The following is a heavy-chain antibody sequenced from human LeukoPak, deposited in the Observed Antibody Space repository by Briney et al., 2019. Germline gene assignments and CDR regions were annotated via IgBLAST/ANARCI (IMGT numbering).Heavy chain of an antibody. CDR1: GGSISSGVYY. J-gene: IGHJ4*02. Sequence: SETLSLTCTVSGGSISSGVYYWSWFRQPPGKGLEWIGNIYYSGSTYYNPSLKSRVTILIDTSKNQFSLKLNSVTAADTAVYYCARGQGSPGWGTSFDYWGQGTLVTVSS. D-gene: IGHD3-16*01. CDR3: ARGQGSPGWGTSFDY. CDR2: IYYSGST. V-gene: IGHV4-31*03.